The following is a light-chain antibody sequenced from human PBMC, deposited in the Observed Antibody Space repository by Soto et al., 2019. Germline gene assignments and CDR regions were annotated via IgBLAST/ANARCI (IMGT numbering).Light chain of an antibody. Sequence: EIVLTHSPGTLSLSPVERATLSCRASQRVGSSYLAWYQHKPDQAPRLLIYGASGRATGTPDRFSGSGSGTDFSLTISRLEPEDFAVYYCQQHGNSPWTFGQGTKVDIK. CDR2: GAS. J-gene: IGKJ1*01. V-gene: IGKV3-20*01. CDR3: QQHGNSPWT. CDR1: QRVGSSY.